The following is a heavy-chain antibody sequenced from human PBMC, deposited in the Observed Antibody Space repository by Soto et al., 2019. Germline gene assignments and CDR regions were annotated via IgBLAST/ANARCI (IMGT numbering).Heavy chain of an antibody. D-gene: IGHD6-6*01. CDR1: GYTFTSYS. Sequence: QVQLVQSGAEVKKPGASVKVSCRASGYTFTSYSMHWVRQAPGQRLEWMGWFDAGNGNTKYSQKFQGRVTITRDTSASTAYMELSSLRSEDTAVYYCARGGIAARHYFDYWGQGTLVTVSS. V-gene: IGHV1-3*01. CDR3: ARGGIAARHYFDY. CDR2: FDAGNGNT. J-gene: IGHJ4*02.